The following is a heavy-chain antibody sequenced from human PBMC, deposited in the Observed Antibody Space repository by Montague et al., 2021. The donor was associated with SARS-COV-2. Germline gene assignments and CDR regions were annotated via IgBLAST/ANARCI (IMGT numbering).Heavy chain of an antibody. V-gene: IGHV4-59*08. J-gene: IGHJ5*02. CDR2: IYYSGAA. CDR3: ARLVGGRETRFDP. Sequence: SETLSLTCTVSGSSISTYYWSWIRQPPGKGLEWIGYIYYSGAANYNPSLKSRVTISVDTSKNQFSLKVRSVTAADTAVFYCARLVGGRETRFDPWGQGTLVTVSS. CDR1: GSSISTYY. D-gene: IGHD3-10*01.